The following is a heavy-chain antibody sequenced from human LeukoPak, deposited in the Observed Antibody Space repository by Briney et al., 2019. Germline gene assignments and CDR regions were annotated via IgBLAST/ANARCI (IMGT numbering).Heavy chain of an antibody. V-gene: IGHV4-61*02. CDR1: GGSISSGSYY. CDR2: IYTSGST. J-gene: IGHJ4*02. D-gene: IGHD4-17*01. CDR3: ANSIDFDYGDYYFDY. Sequence: SETLSLTCTVSGGSISSGSYYWSWIRQPAGKGLEWIGRIYTSGSTNYNPSLKSRVTISLDTSKNQFSLKLSSVTAADTAVYYCANSIDFDYGDYYFDYWGQGALVTISS.